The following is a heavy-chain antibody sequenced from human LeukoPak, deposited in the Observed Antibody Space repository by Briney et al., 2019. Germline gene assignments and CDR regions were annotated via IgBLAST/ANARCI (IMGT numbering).Heavy chain of an antibody. Sequence: GGSLRLSCAASGFTFSSYGMHWVRQAPGKGLEWVAFIRYDGSNKYYADSVKGRFTISRDNSKNTLYLQMNSLRAEDTAVYYCANHRRNSDDSGSYRGYYYYMDVWGKGTTVTISS. CDR1: GFTFSSYG. CDR2: IRYDGSNK. V-gene: IGHV3-30*02. D-gene: IGHD1-26*01. CDR3: ANHRRNSDDSGSYRGYYYYMDV. J-gene: IGHJ6*03.